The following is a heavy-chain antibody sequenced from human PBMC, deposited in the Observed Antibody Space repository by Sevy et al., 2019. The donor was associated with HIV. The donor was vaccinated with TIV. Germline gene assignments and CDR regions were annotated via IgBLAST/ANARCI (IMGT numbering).Heavy chain of an antibody. J-gene: IGHJ4*02. CDR3: ARERRDIELVPAVEYFFHY. D-gene: IGHD2-2*01. V-gene: IGHV1-18*01. Sequence: ASVKVSCRASGYTFSTYYITWLRQAPGQGLEWMGWISTYNGNTQLAQKVQGRVTMSTDTYTSTAYMEVRSLKSDDTAVYYCARERRDIELVPAVEYFFHYWGQGTLVTVSS. CDR1: GYTFSTYY. CDR2: ISTYNGNT.